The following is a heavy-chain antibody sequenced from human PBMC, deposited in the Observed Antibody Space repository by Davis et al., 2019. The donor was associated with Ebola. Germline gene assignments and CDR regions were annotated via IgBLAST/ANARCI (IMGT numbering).Heavy chain of an antibody. CDR2: ISGSGGST. V-gene: IGHV3-23*01. D-gene: IGHD2-2*02. J-gene: IGHJ6*03. CDR3: AKTTLRVVPAAIRGYYYYMDV. Sequence: GSLRPSCRTSGFIFSNYGANWVRQAPGKGLEWVSAISGSGGSTYYADSVKGRFTISRDNSQNTLYLQMNSLRAEDTAVYYCAKTTLRVVPAAIRGYYYYMDVWGKGTTVTVSS. CDR1: GFIFSNYG.